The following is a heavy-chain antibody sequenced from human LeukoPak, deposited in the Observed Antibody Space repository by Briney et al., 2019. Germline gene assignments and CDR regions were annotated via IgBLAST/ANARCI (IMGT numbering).Heavy chain of an antibody. V-gene: IGHV3-23*01. Sequence: GGSLRLSCAASGFAFSIYGLSWVRQAPGKGLEWVSGISGSGGNTYYADSVKGRFTISRDNAKNSLYLQMNSLRAEDTAVYYCAKGVSGTYYFDHWGQGTLVTVSP. J-gene: IGHJ4*02. CDR3: AKGVSGTYYFDH. D-gene: IGHD1-26*01. CDR1: GFAFSIYG. CDR2: ISGSGGNT.